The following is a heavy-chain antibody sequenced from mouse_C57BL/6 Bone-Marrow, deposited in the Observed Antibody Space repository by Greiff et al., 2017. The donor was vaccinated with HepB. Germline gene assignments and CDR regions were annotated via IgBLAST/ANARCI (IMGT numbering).Heavy chain of an antibody. CDR3: ARHYYGSSYDWYFDV. J-gene: IGHJ1*03. CDR2: INYDGSST. Sequence: EVKLMESEGGLVQPGSSMKLSCTASGFTFSDYYMAWVRQVPEKGLEWVANINYDGSSTYYPDTMERRFIISRDNTKKTLYLQMSSLRSEDTALYYCARHYYGSSYDWYFDVWGTGTTVTVSS. CDR1: GFTFSDYY. V-gene: IGHV5-16*02. D-gene: IGHD1-1*01.